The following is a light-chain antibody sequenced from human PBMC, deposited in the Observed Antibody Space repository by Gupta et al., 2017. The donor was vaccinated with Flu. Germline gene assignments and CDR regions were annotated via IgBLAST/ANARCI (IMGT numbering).Light chain of an antibody. J-gene: IGKJ2*01. CDR2: VAS. Sequence: EIVLTQSPATLSVSPGERATLSCRASQSVSSKLAWYQQTPGQAPRLLIYVASTRATGIPARFSGSGSGTEFTLTISSLQSEDFAVYYCQQYDTWPYTFGQGTKVETK. CDR1: QSVSSK. V-gene: IGKV3-15*01. CDR3: QQYDTWPYT.